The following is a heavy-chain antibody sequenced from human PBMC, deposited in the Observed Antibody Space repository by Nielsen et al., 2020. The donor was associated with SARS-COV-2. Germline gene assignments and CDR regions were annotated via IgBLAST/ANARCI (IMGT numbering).Heavy chain of an antibody. D-gene: IGHD1-26*01. CDR2: ISGYNGNR. V-gene: IGHV1-18*01. Sequence: ASVKVSCKASGYRFTSYSVSWVRPAPGQGLEWMGWISGYNGNRYYAQKFQGRVTMTTDTFLNTAYMDLRSLRPDDTAVYYCARDVGLTHPEQFEYWGQGTLVTVSS. CDR1: GYRFTSYS. J-gene: IGHJ4*02. CDR3: ARDVGLTHPEQFEY.